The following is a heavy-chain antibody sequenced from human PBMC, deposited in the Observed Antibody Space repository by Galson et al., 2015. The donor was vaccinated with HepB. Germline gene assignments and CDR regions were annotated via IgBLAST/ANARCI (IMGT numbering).Heavy chain of an antibody. D-gene: IGHD6-6*01. J-gene: IGHJ5*02. CDR3: ARGAPTTGSSNGMLDP. CDR1: GDTFTGYF. Sequence: SVKVSCKASGDTFTGYFMDWVRQAPGQGLEWMGWINPNSGATKCAQKFQGRVTMTRDTSISTVYMELSSLRSDDTALYYCARGAPTTGSSNGMLDPWGQGTLVTVSS. V-gene: IGHV1-2*02. CDR2: INPNSGAT.